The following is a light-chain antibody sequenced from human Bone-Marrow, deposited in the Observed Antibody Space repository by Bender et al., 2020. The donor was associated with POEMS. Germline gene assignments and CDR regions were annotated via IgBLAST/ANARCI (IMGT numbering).Light chain of an antibody. CDR2: GED. J-gene: IGLJ3*02. CDR1: RSNIATNS. V-gene: IGLV1-44*01. Sequence: QSVLTQPPSASGTPGQRVTISCSGSRSNIATNSVNWFQHLPGAAPKLLIYGEDQRPSGVPDRFSGSKSGTSASLAISGLQSEDEAHYYCATWDDSLNGWVFGGGTKLTVL. CDR3: ATWDDSLNGWV.